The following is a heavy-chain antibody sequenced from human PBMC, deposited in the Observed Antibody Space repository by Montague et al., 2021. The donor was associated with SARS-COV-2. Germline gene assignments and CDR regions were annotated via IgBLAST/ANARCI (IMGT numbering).Heavy chain of an antibody. Sequence: TLSLTCTVSGNSVNTGGYYWSWIRQLPGKGLEWIGYIYYSGTTSYNPSLQSRLIISVDTSKNQFSLSLTSVTAADTAVYYCARAVVTNYNFWSGCSRVPDANWFDPWGQGTLVTVSS. J-gene: IGHJ5*02. V-gene: IGHV4-31*03. CDR2: IYYSGTT. D-gene: IGHD3-3*01. CDR1: GNSVNTGGYY. CDR3: ARAVVTNYNFWSGCSRVPDANWFDP.